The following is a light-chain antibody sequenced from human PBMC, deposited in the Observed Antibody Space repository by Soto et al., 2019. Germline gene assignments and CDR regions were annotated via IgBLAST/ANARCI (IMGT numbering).Light chain of an antibody. CDR1: QSVSSTY. CDR3: QQYASSSYT. CDR2: GAS. V-gene: IGKV3-20*01. J-gene: IGKJ2*01. Sequence: EIVLTQSPGTLSLSPGERATLSCRASQSVSSTYLAWYQQRPGQAPRVLMFGASSRATGIPDRFSGSGSGTDFTLTISRLEPEDSAVYYCQQYASSSYTFGQGTKLE.